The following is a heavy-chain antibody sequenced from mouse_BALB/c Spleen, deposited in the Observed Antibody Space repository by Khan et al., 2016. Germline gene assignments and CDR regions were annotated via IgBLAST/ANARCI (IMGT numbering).Heavy chain of an antibody. J-gene: IGHJ3*01. CDR1: GYTFTSYT. CDR3: AREAYGAWFAY. CDR2: INPSSGYT. D-gene: IGHD1-1*01. V-gene: IGHV1-4*01. Sequence: QVQLKQSGAELARPGASVKMSCKASGYTFTSYTMHWVKQRPGQGLEWIGYINPSSGYTNYNQKFKDKATLTADKSSSTAYMQLSSLTSEDSAVYNCAREAYGAWFAYWGQGTLVTVSA.